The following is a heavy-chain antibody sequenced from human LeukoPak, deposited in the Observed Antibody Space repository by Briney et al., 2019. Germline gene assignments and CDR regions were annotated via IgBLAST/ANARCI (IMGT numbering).Heavy chain of an antibody. CDR1: GGSISSYY. Sequence: SETLSLTCTVSGGSISSYYWSWIRQPPGKGLEWIGYIYYSGSTNYNPSLKSRVTISVDTSKNQFSLKLSSVTAADTAVYYCARAGDFWSGPIKSWFDPWGQGTLVTVSS. CDR3: ARAGDFWSGPIKSWFDP. V-gene: IGHV4-59*01. J-gene: IGHJ5*02. CDR2: IYYSGST. D-gene: IGHD3-3*01.